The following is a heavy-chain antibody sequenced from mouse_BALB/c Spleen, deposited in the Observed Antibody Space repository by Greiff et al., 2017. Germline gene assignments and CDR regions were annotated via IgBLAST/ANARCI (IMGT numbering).Heavy chain of an antibody. CDR1: GYTFTSYW. V-gene: IGHV1-69*02. CDR2: IYPSDSYT. J-gene: IGHJ4*01. D-gene: IGHD1-2*01. Sequence: VQLQQPGAELVRPGASVKLSCKASGYTFTSYWINWVKQRPGQGLEWIGNIYPSDSYTNYNQKFKDKATLTVDKSSSTAYMQLSSPTSEDAAVYYCTRAELRLQMYYAMDYWGEGTSVTVSS. CDR3: TRAELRLQMYYAMDY.